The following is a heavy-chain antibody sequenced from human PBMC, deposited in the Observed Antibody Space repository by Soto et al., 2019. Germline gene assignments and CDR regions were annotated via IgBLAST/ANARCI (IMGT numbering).Heavy chain of an antibody. V-gene: IGHV3-30*03. J-gene: IGHJ5*02. CDR3: ATPFWSGFPTVAPLSA. CDR2: ISSDGNDE. Sequence: QVQLVESGGGVVQPGRSLRLSCAASGFAFSSYGMHWVRQAPGKGLEWVALISSDGNDEYYAGSVKGRFSISRDDAKNTIYLQMNSLRPEDTAVYYCATPFWSGFPTVAPLSAWGQGTLVNVSS. D-gene: IGHD3-3*01. CDR1: GFAFSSYG.